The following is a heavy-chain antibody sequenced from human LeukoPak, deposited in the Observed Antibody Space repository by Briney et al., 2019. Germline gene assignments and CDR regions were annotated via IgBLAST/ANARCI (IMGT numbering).Heavy chain of an antibody. V-gene: IGHV1-8*03. CDR1: GYTYTSYD. CDR3: ARGLPMSKGDYSS. J-gene: IGHJ3*01. Sequence: ASVKVSCKASGYTYTSYDINWVRQATGQGLEWMGWMNPNSGNTGYAHKFQGRVTITRNTSISTAYMELSSLRSEDTAVYYCARGLPMSKGDYSSWGQGTMVTVSS. CDR2: MNPNSGNT. D-gene: IGHD4-17*01.